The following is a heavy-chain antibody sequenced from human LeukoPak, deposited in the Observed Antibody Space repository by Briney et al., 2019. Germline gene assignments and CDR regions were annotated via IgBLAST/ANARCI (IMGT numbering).Heavy chain of an antibody. J-gene: IGHJ6*03. CDR3: ARDGLEAVAAFDYYYYYMDV. V-gene: IGHV1-2*02. Sequence: ASVKVSCKASGYTFTSYYMHWLRQAPGQGLEWMGWINSKSGGTNYAQKFQGRVTMTMDMCTSTVYMELSSLRSEDTAVYYCARDGLEAVAAFDYYYYYMDVWGKGTTVTVSS. CDR1: GYTFTSYY. CDR2: INSKSGGT. D-gene: IGHD6-19*01.